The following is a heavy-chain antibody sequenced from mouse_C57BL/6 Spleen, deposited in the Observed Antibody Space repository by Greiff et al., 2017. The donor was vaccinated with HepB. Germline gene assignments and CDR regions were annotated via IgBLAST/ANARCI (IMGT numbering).Heavy chain of an antibody. D-gene: IGHD2-4*01. Sequence: VQLQESGAELAKPGATVKLSCKASGYTFTSYWMHWVKQRPGQGLEWIGYINPSSGYTKYNQKFKDKATLTADKSSSTAYMQLSSLTYEDSAVYYCARGGYDYDGGFAYWGQGTLVTVSA. CDR1: GYTFTSYW. J-gene: IGHJ3*01. CDR3: ARGGYDYDGGFAY. V-gene: IGHV1-7*01. CDR2: INPSSGYT.